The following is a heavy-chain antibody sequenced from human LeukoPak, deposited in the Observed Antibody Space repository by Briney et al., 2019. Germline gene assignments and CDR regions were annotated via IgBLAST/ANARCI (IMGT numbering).Heavy chain of an antibody. CDR2: VYYSGNT. Sequence: SETLSLTCTVSGGSISSYYWSWIRQPPGKGLECIGYVYYSGNTNYNPSLKSRLTISVDTSKNQFSLKLTSVTAADTAVYYCARDGSSGRYDYWGQGTLVTVSS. V-gene: IGHV4-59*01. CDR1: GGSISSYY. CDR3: ARDGSSGRYDY. D-gene: IGHD6-19*01. J-gene: IGHJ4*02.